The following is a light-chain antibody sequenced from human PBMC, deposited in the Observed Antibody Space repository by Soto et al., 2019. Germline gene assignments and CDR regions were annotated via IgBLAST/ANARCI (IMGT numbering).Light chain of an antibody. V-gene: IGKV3-20*01. J-gene: IGKJ1*01. CDR3: QQYFRSPRT. CDR2: GAS. CDR1: QTVSSNF. Sequence: EMVFTQSPDTLSLPPGERATLSCRASQTVSSNFLAWYQQRPGQAPRLLIYGASSRATGIPDRFSGSASGTDYTLTISRLETEDFAVYYCQQYFRSPRTFGQGTKVDIK.